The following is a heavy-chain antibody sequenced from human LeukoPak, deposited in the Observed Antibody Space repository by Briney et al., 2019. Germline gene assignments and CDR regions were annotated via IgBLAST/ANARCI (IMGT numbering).Heavy chain of an antibody. CDR3: ARNRYYYGSGSYGVPNWFDP. D-gene: IGHD3-10*01. J-gene: IGHJ5*02. CDR1: GGSISSYY. CDR2: IYYSGST. V-gene: IGHV4-59*08. Sequence: PSETLSLTCTVSGGSISSYYWSWIRQPPGKGLEWIGYIYYSGSTNYNPSLKSRVTISVDKSKNQFSLKLSSVTAADTAVYYCARNRYYYGSGSYGVPNWFDPWGQGTLVIVSS.